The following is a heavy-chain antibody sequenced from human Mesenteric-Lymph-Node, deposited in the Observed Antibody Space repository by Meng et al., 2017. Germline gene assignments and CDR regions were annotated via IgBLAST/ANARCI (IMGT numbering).Heavy chain of an antibody. D-gene: IGHD3-10*01. CDR2: INHSGST. Sequence: QGQLQEWGAGLLKPSETLSLICAVCGGSFSGYYWSWIRQPPGKGLEWIGEINHSGSTNYNPSLKSRVTISVDTSKNQFSLKLSSVTAADTAVYYCASTGRPGALVDYWGQGTLVTVSS. CDR3: ASTGRPGALVDY. J-gene: IGHJ4*02. CDR1: GGSFSGYY. V-gene: IGHV4-34*01.